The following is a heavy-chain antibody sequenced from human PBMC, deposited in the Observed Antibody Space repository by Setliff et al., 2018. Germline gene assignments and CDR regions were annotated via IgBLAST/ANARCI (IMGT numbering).Heavy chain of an antibody. J-gene: IGHJ6*03. CDR2: IKQDGSET. CDR3: AREGIRGYFYYYMDV. V-gene: IGHV3-7*03. CDR1: GFTFSNYA. Sequence: GGSLRLSCEASGFTFSNYAMSWVRQAPGKGLQWVANIKQDGSETYYADSVQGRFTISRDKNSLYLQMHSLRAEDTAVYYCAREGIRGYFYYYMDVWGKGTTVTVSS.